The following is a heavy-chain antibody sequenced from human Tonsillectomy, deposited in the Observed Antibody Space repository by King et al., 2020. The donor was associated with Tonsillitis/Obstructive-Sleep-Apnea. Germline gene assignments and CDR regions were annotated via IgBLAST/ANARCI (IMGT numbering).Heavy chain of an antibody. J-gene: IGHJ5*02. Sequence: VQLVESGGGLVQPGGSLRLSCAASGFTFSSYWMSWVRQAPGKGLEWVANIKQDGSEKYYVDSVKGRFTISRDNAKNSLYLQMNSLRAEDTAVYYCARSRGRYCSGGSCFNWFDPWGQGTLVTVSS. V-gene: IGHV3-7*04. CDR1: GFTFSSYW. CDR2: IKQDGSEK. D-gene: IGHD2-15*01. CDR3: ARSRGRYCSGGSCFNWFDP.